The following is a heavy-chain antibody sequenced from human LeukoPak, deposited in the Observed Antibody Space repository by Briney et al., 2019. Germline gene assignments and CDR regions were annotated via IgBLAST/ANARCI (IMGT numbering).Heavy chain of an antibody. CDR1: GVTYSRYL. Sequence: PGGSLRLSCADPGVTYSRYLVYCVRQVPGKGLVWVARIKGDESYTFYADSVKGRFTISRDNAKNTLYLQMNSLRAEDTAVYYCASQADSAYGDYNWGQGTLVAVSS. V-gene: IGHV3-74*01. CDR3: ASQADSAYGDYN. D-gene: IGHD4-17*01. J-gene: IGHJ4*02. CDR2: IKGDESYT.